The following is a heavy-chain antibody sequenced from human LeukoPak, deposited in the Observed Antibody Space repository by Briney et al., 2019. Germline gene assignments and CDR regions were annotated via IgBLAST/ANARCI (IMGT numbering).Heavy chain of an antibody. CDR2: IYYSGST. CDR3: ASGPRYYDFDY. D-gene: IGHD3-3*01. CDR1: GGSISSYY. V-gene: IGHV4-59*01. Sequence: SETLSLTCTVSGGSISSYYWRWIRQPPGEGLEWFGYIYYSGSTNYNPSLKSRVTISVDTSKNQFSLKLSSVTAADTAVYYCASGPRYYDFDYWGQGTLDTVSS. J-gene: IGHJ4*02.